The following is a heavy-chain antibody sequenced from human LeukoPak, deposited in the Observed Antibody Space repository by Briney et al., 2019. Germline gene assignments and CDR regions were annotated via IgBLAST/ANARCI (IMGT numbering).Heavy chain of an antibody. CDR2: VSRSGGGT. CDR3: AKCSGPYSSSCRNWFDP. J-gene: IGHJ5*02. Sequence: GGSLRLSCAASGFTFSDSAMSWVRQAPGKGPEWVSAVSRSGGGTYYADSAKGRFTISRDNSKNTLYLQMNSLRAEDTAVYYRAKCSGPYSSSCRNWFDPWGPGTLVTVSS. CDR1: GFTFSDSA. V-gene: IGHV3-23*01. D-gene: IGHD6-13*01.